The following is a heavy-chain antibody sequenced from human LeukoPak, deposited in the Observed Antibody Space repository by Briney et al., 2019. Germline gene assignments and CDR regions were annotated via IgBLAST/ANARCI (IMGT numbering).Heavy chain of an antibody. CDR1: GFTFSSFW. D-gene: IGHD3-22*01. CDR2: INTDGSST. CDR3: ARGGDYYNSAVAFDI. Sequence: TGGSLRLSYAASGFTFSSFWMHCVRQAPGKGLVWVSRINTDGSSTSYADSVKGRFTISRDNAKNTLYLQMNSLRAEDTAVYYCARGGDYYNSAVAFDIWGQGTMVTVSS. V-gene: IGHV3-74*01. J-gene: IGHJ3*02.